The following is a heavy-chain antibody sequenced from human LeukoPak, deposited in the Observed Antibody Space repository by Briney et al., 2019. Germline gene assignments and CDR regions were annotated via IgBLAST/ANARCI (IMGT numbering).Heavy chain of an antibody. V-gene: IGHV4-59*01. J-gene: IGHJ4*02. CDR3: ARVGYSFGTHDY. Sequence: SETLSLTCTVSGGSISSYHWSWIRQPSGKGLEWIGYIYYSGSTNYNPSLKSRVTISVDTSKNQFSLKLSSVTAADTAVYYCARVGYSFGTHDYWGQGTLVTVSS. D-gene: IGHD3-22*01. CDR1: GGSISSYH. CDR2: IYYSGST.